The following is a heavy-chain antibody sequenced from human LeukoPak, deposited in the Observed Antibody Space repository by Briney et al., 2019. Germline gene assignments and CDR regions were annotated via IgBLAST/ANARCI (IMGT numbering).Heavy chain of an antibody. V-gene: IGHV3-30*04. J-gene: IGHJ3*02. CDR3: AREYYDILTGYTDDAFDI. Sequence: GSLRLSCAASGFTFISYAMHWVRQAPGKGLEWVAVISYDGSNKYYADSVKGRFTISRDNSKNTLYLQMNSLRAEDTAVYYCAREYYDILTGYTDDAFDIWGQGTMVTVSS. D-gene: IGHD3-9*01. CDR1: GFTFISYA. CDR2: ISYDGSNK.